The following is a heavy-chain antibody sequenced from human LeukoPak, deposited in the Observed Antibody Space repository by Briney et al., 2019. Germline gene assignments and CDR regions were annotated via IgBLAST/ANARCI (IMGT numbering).Heavy chain of an antibody. V-gene: IGHV3-48*03. CDR1: GFTFSSYE. D-gene: IGHD4-17*01. Sequence: PGGSLRLSCAASGFTFSSYEMNWVRQAPGKGLEWVSYISSSGSTIYYADSVKGRFTISRDNAKNSLYLQMNSLRAEDTAVYYCARVYYGDYVYYFDYWGQGTLVTVSS. CDR3: ARVYYGDYVYYFDY. J-gene: IGHJ4*02. CDR2: ISSSGSTI.